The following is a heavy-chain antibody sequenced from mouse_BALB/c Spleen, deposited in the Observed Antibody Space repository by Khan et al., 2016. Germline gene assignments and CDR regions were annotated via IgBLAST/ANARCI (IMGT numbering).Heavy chain of an antibody. Sequence: EVKLEESGGGLVQPGGSLKLSCAASGFDFSRYWMSWVRQAPGKGLEWIGEINPDSSTRNYTPSLKAKFIISREYAKNTLYLQMSKVRSEDTALYYCARLHYYGYMNYWGQGTPLTVSS. V-gene: IGHV4-1*02. D-gene: IGHD1-2*01. CDR2: INPDSSTR. CDR3: ARLHYYGYMNY. CDR1: GFDFSRYW. J-gene: IGHJ2*01.